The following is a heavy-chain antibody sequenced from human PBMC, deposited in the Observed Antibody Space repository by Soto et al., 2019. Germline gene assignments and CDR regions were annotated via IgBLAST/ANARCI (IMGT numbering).Heavy chain of an antibody. CDR2: IYYSGST. V-gene: IGHV4-30-4*01. Sequence: PSETLSLTCTVSGGSISSGDYYWSWIRQPPGKGLEWIGYIYYSGSTYYNPSLKSRVTISVDTSKNQFSLKLSSVTAADTAVYYCAREEVPAAISFYYYYGMDVWGQGTTVTVSS. D-gene: IGHD2-2*01. CDR1: GGSISSGDYY. CDR3: AREEVPAAISFYYYYGMDV. J-gene: IGHJ6*02.